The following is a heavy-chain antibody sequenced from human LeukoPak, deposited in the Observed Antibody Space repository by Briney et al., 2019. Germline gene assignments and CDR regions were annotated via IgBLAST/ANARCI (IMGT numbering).Heavy chain of an antibody. CDR1: GFTFRSYG. D-gene: IGHD1-26*01. V-gene: IGHV3-30*02. CDR3: AKGYGWEASYYYYYMDV. CDR2: VRDDGNNK. Sequence: PGGSLRLSCAASGFTFRSYGMHWVRQAPGKGREWGAFVRDDGNNKYYADSVKGRFTIFRDNSRNTLYLQMNSLRTEDTAVYYCAKGYGWEASYYYYYMDVWGKGPTVTFSS. J-gene: IGHJ6*03.